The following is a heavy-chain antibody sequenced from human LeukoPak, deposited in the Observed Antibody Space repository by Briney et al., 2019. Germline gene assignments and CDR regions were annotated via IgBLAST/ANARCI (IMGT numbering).Heavy chain of an antibody. J-gene: IGHJ3*02. CDR3: ARDLWLGAFDI. V-gene: IGHV4-61*02. D-gene: IGHD6-19*01. CDR1: GGSISSGSYY. CDR2: IYTSGST. Sequence: PSQTLSLTCTVSGGSISSGSYYWSWIRQPAGKGLEWIGRIYTSGSTNYNPSLKSRVTISVDTSKNQFSLKLSSVTAADTAVYYCARDLWLGAFDIWGQGTMVTVSS.